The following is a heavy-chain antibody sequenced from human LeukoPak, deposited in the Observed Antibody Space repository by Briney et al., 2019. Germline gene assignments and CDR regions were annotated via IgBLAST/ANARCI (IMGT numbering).Heavy chain of an antibody. J-gene: IGHJ4*02. Sequence: GGSLRLSCAASGFTFSSYSMNWVRQAPGKGLEWVSSITSSGRYIYYADSVKGRFTISRDNSKNMLYLQMNSLRAEDTALYYCAKDFRVYWGQGTLVTVSS. D-gene: IGHD3-10*01. CDR2: ITSSGRYI. CDR1: GFTFSSYS. CDR3: AKDFRVY. V-gene: IGHV3-21*04.